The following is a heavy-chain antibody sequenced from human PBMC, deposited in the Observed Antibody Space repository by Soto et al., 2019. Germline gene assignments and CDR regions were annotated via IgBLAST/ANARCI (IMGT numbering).Heavy chain of an antibody. Sequence: GGSLRLSCAASGFTFSSYSMNWVRQAPGKGLEWVSSISSSSSYIYYADSVKGRFTISGDNAKNSLYLQMNSLRAEDTAVYYCARDYLYCSSTSCYTEEYYYYYGMDVWGQGTTVTVSS. CDR3: ARDYLYCSSTSCYTEEYYYYYGMDV. CDR2: ISSSSSYI. CDR1: GFTFSSYS. D-gene: IGHD2-2*02. J-gene: IGHJ6*02. V-gene: IGHV3-21*01.